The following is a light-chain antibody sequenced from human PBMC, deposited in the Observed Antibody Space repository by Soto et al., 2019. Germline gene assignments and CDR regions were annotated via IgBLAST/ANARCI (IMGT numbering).Light chain of an antibody. Sequence: DIQMTQSPSTLSASVGDRCTITCRSSQSISSWLAWYQQKPGKAPKLLIYDASSLESGVPSRFSGSGSGTEFTLTISSLQPDDFATYYCQQYNSYPLTFGGGTKVDIK. CDR1: QSISSW. J-gene: IGKJ4*01. CDR3: QQYNSYPLT. CDR2: DAS. V-gene: IGKV1-5*01.